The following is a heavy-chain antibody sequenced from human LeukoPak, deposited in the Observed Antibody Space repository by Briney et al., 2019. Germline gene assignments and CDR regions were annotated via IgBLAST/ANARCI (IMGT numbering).Heavy chain of an antibody. CDR3: ARDRALRYDFWSGSGMDV. V-gene: IGHV3-15*07. J-gene: IGHJ6*02. CDR2: IKSKTDGGTT. Sequence: PGGSLRLSCAASGFTFSNAWMNWVRQAPGKGLEWVGRIKSKTDGGTTDYAAPVKGRFTISRDDSKNTLYLQMNSLRAEDTAVYYCARDRALRYDFWSGSGMDVWGQGTTVTVSS. CDR1: GFTFSNAW. D-gene: IGHD3-3*01.